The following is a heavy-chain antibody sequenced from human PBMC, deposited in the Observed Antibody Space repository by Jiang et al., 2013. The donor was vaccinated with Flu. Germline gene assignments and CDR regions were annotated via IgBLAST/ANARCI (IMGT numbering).Heavy chain of an antibody. Sequence: QLLESGGGVVQPGGSLRLSCVASGFTFSNYGMHWVRQAPGKGLEWVTLIWFDGSKTSYVDSVKGRFTISRDNSKSTLYLQMNSLRAEDTALYSCARHYGNYGLGAFDIWGQGTMVTVSP. CDR3: ARHYGNYGLGAFDI. CDR1: GFTFSNYG. V-gene: IGHV3-33*01. CDR2: IWFDGSKT. J-gene: IGHJ3*02. D-gene: IGHD4-11*01.